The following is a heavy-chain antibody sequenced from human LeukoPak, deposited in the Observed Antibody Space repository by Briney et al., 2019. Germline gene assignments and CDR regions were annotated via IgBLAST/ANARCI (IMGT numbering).Heavy chain of an antibody. CDR2: INHSGST. J-gene: IGHJ4*02. CDR3: ARGTWIQLWAFDY. V-gene: IGHV4-34*01. CDR1: GGSFSGYY. Sequence: NPSETLSLTCAVYGGSFSGYYWSWIRQPPGKGLEWIGEINHSGSTNYNPSLKSRVTISVDTSKNQFSLKLSSVTAADTAVYYCARGTWIQLWAFDYWGQGTLVTVSS. D-gene: IGHD5-18*01.